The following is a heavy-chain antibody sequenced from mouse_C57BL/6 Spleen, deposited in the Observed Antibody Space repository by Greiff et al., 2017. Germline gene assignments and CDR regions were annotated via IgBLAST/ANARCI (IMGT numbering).Heavy chain of an antibody. CDR1: GYAFSSSW. V-gene: IGHV1-82*01. CDR3: ARERDYYGSSGAWFAY. D-gene: IGHD1-1*01. CDR2: IYPGDGDT. J-gene: IGHJ3*01. Sequence: QVQLQQSGPELVKPGASVKISCKASGYAFSSSWMNWVKQRPGKGLEWIGRIYPGDGDTNYNGKFKGKATLTADKSSSTAYMQLSSLTSEDSAVYFCARERDYYGSSGAWFAYWGQGTLVTVSA.